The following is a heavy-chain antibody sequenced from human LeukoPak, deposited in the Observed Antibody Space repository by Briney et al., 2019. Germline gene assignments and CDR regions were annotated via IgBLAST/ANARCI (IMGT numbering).Heavy chain of an antibody. J-gene: IGHJ4*02. Sequence: ASVKVSCKASGYTFTGYYMHWVRQAPGQGLEWMGWINPKSGGTNYAQKFQGRVTMTRDTSISTAYMELSSLRSDDTAVYYCARDPGSSWYFDNWGQGTLVTVSS. CDR2: INPKSGGT. D-gene: IGHD6-13*01. CDR1: GYTFTGYY. CDR3: ARDPGSSWYFDN. V-gene: IGHV1-2*02.